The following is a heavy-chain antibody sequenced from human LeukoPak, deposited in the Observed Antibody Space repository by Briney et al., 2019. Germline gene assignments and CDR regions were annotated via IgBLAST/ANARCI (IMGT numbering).Heavy chain of an antibody. CDR3: ASFSSGYYDTSFDY. D-gene: IGHD3-22*01. Sequence: SKTLSLTCTVSGGSISSSSYYWGWIRQPPGKGLEWIGSIYYSGSTYYNPSLKSRVTISVDTSKNQFSLKLSSVTAADTAVYYCASFSSGYYDTSFDYWGQGTLVTVSS. CDR1: GGSISSSSYY. V-gene: IGHV4-39*01. CDR2: IYYSGST. J-gene: IGHJ4*02.